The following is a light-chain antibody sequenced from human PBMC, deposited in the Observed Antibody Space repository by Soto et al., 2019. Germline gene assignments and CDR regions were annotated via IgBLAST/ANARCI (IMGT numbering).Light chain of an antibody. CDR3: QQYNNWPAWT. V-gene: IGKV3-15*01. CDR1: QSVSSN. CDR2: GAS. J-gene: IGKJ1*01. Sequence: EIVMTQSPDTLSVSPGERATLSCRASQSVSSNLAWYQQKPGQAPRLLMYGASTRATGIPARFSGSGSGTEFTLTISSLQSEDFAVYYCQQYNNWPAWTFGQGTKVEIK.